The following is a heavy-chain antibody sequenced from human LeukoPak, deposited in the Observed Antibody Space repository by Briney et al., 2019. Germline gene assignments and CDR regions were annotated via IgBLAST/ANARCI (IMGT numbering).Heavy chain of an antibody. CDR2: ISSSSSTI. V-gene: IGHV3-48*01. D-gene: IGHD6-13*01. Sequence: GGSLRLSCAASGSGFTFNNYWMHWVRQAPGKGLEWVSYISSSSSTIYYADSVKGRFTISRDNAKNSLYLQMNNLRAEDTAVYYCARDGYSSSCPKDWGQGTLVTVSS. J-gene: IGHJ4*02. CDR1: GSGFTFNNYW. CDR3: ARDGYSSSCPKD.